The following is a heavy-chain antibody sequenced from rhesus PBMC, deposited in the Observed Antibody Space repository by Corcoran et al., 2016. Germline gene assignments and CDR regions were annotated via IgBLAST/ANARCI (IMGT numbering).Heavy chain of an antibody. D-gene: IGHD4-29*01. CDR2: LGGSSVST. CDR1: GYSISSVYV. J-gene: IGHJ6*01. Sequence: QVQLQESVPGLVNPSETLSLTCAVSGYSISSVYVWILLRQPPGKEVGRIAYLGGSSVSTNYNPTPKSRVTISRDTSKSQFSQKLSSVTAAGTTGYYCARDLTTRALDSWGKGVVVTISS. V-gene: IGHV4-127*01. CDR3: ARDLTTRALDS.